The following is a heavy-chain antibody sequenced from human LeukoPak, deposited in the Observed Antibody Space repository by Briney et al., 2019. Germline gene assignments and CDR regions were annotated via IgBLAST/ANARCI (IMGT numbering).Heavy chain of an antibody. Sequence: GGSLRLSYAASGFTFSSYAMSWVRQAPGKGLEWVSAISGSGGNTYYADCVKGRFTISRDNSKNTLYLQMNSLRAEDTAIYYCAARGSYYYFDSWGQGTLVTVSS. D-gene: IGHD1-26*01. CDR3: AARGSYYYFDS. J-gene: IGHJ4*02. V-gene: IGHV3-23*01. CDR1: GFTFSSYA. CDR2: ISGSGGNT.